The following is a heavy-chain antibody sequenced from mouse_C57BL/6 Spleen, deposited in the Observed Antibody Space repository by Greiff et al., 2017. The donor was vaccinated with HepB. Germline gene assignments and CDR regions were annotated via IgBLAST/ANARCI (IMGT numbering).Heavy chain of an antibody. Sequence: QVQLKQSGPELVKPGASVKISCKASGYAFSSSWMNWVKQRPGKGLEWIGRIYPGDGDTNYNGKFKGKATLTADKSSSTAYMQLSSLTSEDSAVYFCAREGAFYYFDDWGQGTTLTVSS. J-gene: IGHJ2*01. CDR3: AREGAFYYFDD. CDR1: GYAFSSSW. V-gene: IGHV1-82*01. CDR2: IYPGDGDT.